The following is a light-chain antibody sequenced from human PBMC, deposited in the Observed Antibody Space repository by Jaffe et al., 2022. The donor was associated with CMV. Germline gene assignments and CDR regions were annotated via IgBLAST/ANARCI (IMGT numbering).Light chain of an antibody. CDR2: RNN. J-gene: IGLJ3*02. CDR1: DSNIGSNL. V-gene: IGLV1-47*01. Sequence: QSVLTQPPSASGTPGQRVTISCSGGDSNIGSNLVSWYQHLPGTAPKLIIFRNNQRPSGVPDRFSGSKSGTSASLAISGLRSEDEAEYYCAAWDDRLSGPMFGGGTKLTVL. CDR3: AAWDDRLSGPM.